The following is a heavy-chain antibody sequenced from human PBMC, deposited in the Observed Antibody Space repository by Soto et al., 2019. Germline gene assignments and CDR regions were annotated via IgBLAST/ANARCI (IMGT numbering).Heavy chain of an antibody. CDR3: AKDPGHEDYGARYMGYFDY. V-gene: IGHV3-30*18. Sequence: WVLRLSCAASGFTFSSYGMHWVRQAPGKGLEWVAVISYDGSNKYYADSVKGRFTISRDNSKNTLYLQMNSLRAEDTAVYYCAKDPGHEDYGARYMGYFDYWGQGTLVPVSS. J-gene: IGHJ4*02. CDR1: GFTFSSYG. D-gene: IGHD4-17*01. CDR2: ISYDGSNK.